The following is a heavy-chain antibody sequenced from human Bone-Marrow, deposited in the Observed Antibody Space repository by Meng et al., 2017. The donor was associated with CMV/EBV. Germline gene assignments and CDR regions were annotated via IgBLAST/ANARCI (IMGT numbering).Heavy chain of an antibody. J-gene: IGHJ6*01. CDR2: IYHSGST. Sequence: SETLSLTCTVSGYSISSGYYWGWIRQPPGKGLEWIAIIYHSGSTYYNPSLKSRVTISVDTSKNQFSLRLSSVTAADTAMYFCARVSSGNYGIAYWGQGTTVTVSS. V-gene: IGHV4-38-2*02. D-gene: IGHD3-22*01. CDR1: GYSISSGYY. CDR3: ARVSSGNYGIAY.